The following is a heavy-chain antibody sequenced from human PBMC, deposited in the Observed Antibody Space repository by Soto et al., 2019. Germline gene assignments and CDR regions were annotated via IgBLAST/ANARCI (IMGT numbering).Heavy chain of an antibody. CDR1: GFTFSGSA. CDR3: RRQASDFWSGKPQYYMDV. Sequence: EVQLVESGGGLVQPGGSLKLSCAASGFTFSGSALHWVRQASGKGLEWVGRIRSKGNNYATAYGASLKGRFTIYRDDSKNTAYLQMNSLNTEDTAVYYCRRQASDFWSGKPQYYMDVWGKGTTVTVSS. J-gene: IGHJ6*03. D-gene: IGHD3-3*01. CDR2: IRSKGNNYAT. V-gene: IGHV3-73*01.